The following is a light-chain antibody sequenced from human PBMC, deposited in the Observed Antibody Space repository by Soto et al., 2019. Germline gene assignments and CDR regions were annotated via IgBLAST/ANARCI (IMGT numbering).Light chain of an antibody. V-gene: IGLV1-40*01. Sequence: QSVLTQSPSVSGAPGQRVTISCTGSSSNIGAGYDVHWYQQLPGTAPKLVTYANDNRPSGVPDRFSGSKSGTSASLAITVLQAEDEAYYYCQSYDSSQSGWVFGGGTKLTVL. CDR2: AND. CDR3: QSYDSSQSGWV. CDR1: SSNIGAGYD. J-gene: IGLJ3*02.